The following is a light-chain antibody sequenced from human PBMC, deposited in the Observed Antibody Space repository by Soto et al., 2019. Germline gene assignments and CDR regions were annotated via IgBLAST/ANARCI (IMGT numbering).Light chain of an antibody. V-gene: IGLV2-14*01. CDR3: SSYTRTERV. J-gene: IGLJ3*02. CDR1: SGDIGDYKY. CDR2: EVS. Sequence: QSALTQPASVSGSPGQSITISCPGTSGDIGDYKYVSWYQQHPGKAPKLMIYEVSDRPSGVSNRFSGSKTANTASLTISGLQAEDEADYYCSSYTRTERVFGGGTQLTVL.